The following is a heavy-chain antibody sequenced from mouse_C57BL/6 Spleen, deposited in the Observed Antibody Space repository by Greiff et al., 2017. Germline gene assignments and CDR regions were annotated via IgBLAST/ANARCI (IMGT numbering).Heavy chain of an antibody. Sequence: QVQLQQPGAELVMPGASVKLSCKASGYTFTSYWMHWVKQRPGQGLEWIGEIDPSDSYTNYHQKFKGKSTLTVDKSSSTAYMQLSSLTSEDSAVYYCARSSLLSFDYWGQGTTLTVSS. V-gene: IGHV1-69*01. CDR1: GYTFTSYW. CDR3: ARSSLLSFDY. D-gene: IGHD2-10*01. J-gene: IGHJ2*01. CDR2: IDPSDSYT.